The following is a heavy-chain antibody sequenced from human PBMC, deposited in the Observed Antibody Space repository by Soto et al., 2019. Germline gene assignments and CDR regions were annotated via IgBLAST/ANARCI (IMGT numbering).Heavy chain of an antibody. CDR1: GGSISSSSYY. CDR3: ARPAVQSSGFTDY. V-gene: IGHV4-39*01. D-gene: IGHD6-19*01. CDR2: IYYSGST. Sequence: QLQLQESGPGLVKPSETLSLTCTVSGGSISSSSYYWGWIRQPPGKGLEWIGSIYYSGSTYYNPSPKSRVTMSLDTSTKQFSLKLRSVTAADTAVYYCARPAVQSSGFTDYWDQGTPGTVSS. J-gene: IGHJ4*02.